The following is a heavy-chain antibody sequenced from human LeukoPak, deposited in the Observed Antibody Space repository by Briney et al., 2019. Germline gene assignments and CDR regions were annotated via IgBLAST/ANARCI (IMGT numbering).Heavy chain of an antibody. Sequence: PGGSLRLSCAASGFTVSSNYMSWVRQAPGKGLEWVSYISSSSSTIYYADSVKGRFTISRDNAKNSLYLQMNSLRAEDTAVYYCARDSKQWLVDYWGQGTLVTVSS. CDR2: ISSSSSTI. J-gene: IGHJ4*02. V-gene: IGHV3-48*01. CDR3: ARDSKQWLVDY. CDR1: GFTVSSNY. D-gene: IGHD6-19*01.